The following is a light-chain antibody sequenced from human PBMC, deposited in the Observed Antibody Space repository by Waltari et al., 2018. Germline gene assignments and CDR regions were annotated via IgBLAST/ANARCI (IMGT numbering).Light chain of an antibody. CDR1: QGISNY. J-gene: IGKJ3*01. Sequence: DIQMIQSPSSVSASVGDRVTITCRASQGISNYLAWYQQKPGKAPKLLISGTSNLQSGVPARFGGRGSGRDFTIAISRLQPEDLATCYCEQSSGLPCTFGPGTKVDI. CDR3: EQSSGLPCT. CDR2: GTS. V-gene: IGKV1-12*02.